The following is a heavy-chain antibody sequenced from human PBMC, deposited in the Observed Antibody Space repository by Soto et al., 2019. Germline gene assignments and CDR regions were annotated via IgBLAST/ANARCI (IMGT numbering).Heavy chain of an antibody. D-gene: IGHD3-22*01. CDR1: GFTFSSYA. CDR2: ISGSGGST. V-gene: IGHV3-23*01. CDR3: AKTASSFPTYYYDSSGAGAFDY. J-gene: IGHJ4*02. Sequence: GGSLRLSCAASGFTFSSYAMSWVRQAPGKGLEWVSAISGSGGSTYYADSVKGRFTISRDNSKNTLYLQMNSLRAEDTAVYYCAKTASSFPTYYYDSSGAGAFDYWGQGTLVTVSS.